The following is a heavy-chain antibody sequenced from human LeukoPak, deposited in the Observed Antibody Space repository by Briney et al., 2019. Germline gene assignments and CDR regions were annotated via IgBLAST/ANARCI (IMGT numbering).Heavy chain of an antibody. CDR1: GYTFTSYG. Sequence: ASVKVSCKASGYTFTSYGISWVRQAPGQGLEWMGWISAYNGNTNYAQKLQGRVTMTTDTSTSTAYMELRSLRSDDTAVYYCARAPYYYDSSGYYAMYYYYYYMDVWGKGTTVTVS. D-gene: IGHD3-22*01. CDR3: ARAPYYYDSSGYYAMYYYYYYMDV. J-gene: IGHJ6*03. V-gene: IGHV1-18*01. CDR2: ISAYNGNT.